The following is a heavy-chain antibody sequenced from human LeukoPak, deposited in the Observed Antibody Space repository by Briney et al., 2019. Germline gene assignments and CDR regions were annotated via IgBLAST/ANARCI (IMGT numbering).Heavy chain of an antibody. D-gene: IGHD1-26*01. CDR3: ARVSALVGATTGDY. J-gene: IGHJ4*02. CDR1: GGSISSGSYY. Sequence: SQTLSLTCTVSGGSISSGSYYWSWIRQPAGTGLEWIGRIYTSGSTNYNPSLKSRVPISVDTSKNQFSLKLSSVTAADTAVYYCARVSALVGATTGDYWGQGTLVTVSS. CDR2: IYTSGST. V-gene: IGHV4-61*02.